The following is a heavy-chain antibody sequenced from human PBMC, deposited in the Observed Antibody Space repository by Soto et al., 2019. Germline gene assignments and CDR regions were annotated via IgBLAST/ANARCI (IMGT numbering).Heavy chain of an antibody. Sequence: PGGSLRLSCAASGFTFSNYVMSWVRQAPGKGLEWVSGISGSGRKTYYADSVKGRFTISRDNSKNTFYLQMSSLRAEDTAVYFCASGNSYETGPYYYYFFDYWGLGTLVPVSP. V-gene: IGHV3-23*01. J-gene: IGHJ4*02. D-gene: IGHD3-10*01. CDR1: GFTFSNYV. CDR2: ISGSGRKT. CDR3: ASGNSYETGPYYYYFFDY.